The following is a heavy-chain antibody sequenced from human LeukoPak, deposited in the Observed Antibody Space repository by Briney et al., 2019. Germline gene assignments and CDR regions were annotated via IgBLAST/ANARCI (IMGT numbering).Heavy chain of an antibody. CDR2: ISGSGGST. D-gene: IGHD6-13*01. Sequence: PGGSLRLSCAASGFTFSSYAMSWVRQAPGKGLEWVSAISGSGGSTYYADSVKGRFTISRDNSKNTLYLQMDSLRAEDTAVYYCAKLSLLAAAGTDFDYWGQGTLVTVSS. CDR3: AKLSLLAAAGTDFDY. CDR1: GFTFSSYA. V-gene: IGHV3-23*01. J-gene: IGHJ4*02.